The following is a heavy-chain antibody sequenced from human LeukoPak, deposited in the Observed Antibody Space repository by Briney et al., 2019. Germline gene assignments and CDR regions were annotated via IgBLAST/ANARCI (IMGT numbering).Heavy chain of an antibody. D-gene: IGHD3-22*01. J-gene: IGHJ4*02. CDR3: AKDRGWVVVAQYYFDY. V-gene: IGHV3-30*18. CDR1: GFNFRDHW. Sequence: GGSLRLSCAASGFNFRDHWMNWVRQAPGKGLEWVAVISYDGSNKYYADSVKGRFTVSRDNSKNTLYLQMNSLRAEDTAVYYCAKDRGWVVVAQYYFDYWGQGTLVTVSS. CDR2: ISYDGSNK.